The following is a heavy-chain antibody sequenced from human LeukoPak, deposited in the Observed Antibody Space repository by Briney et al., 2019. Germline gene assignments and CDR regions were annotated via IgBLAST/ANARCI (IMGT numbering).Heavy chain of an antibody. J-gene: IGHJ4*02. CDR1: GYSFTSYW. CDR2: IDPSDSYT. D-gene: IGHD3-10*01. CDR3: ARARGDHYSFDY. V-gene: IGHV5-10-1*01. Sequence: GESLKISCKGYGYSFTSYWIIWVRQMPGKGLEWVGRIDPSDSYTNYSPSLQGHVTISADKSISAAYLQWSNLKASDTAMYYCARARGDHYSFDYWGQGTLVTVSS.